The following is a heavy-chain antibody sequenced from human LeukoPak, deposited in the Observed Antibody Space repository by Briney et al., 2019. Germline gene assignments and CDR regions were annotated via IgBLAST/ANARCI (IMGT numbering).Heavy chain of an antibody. Sequence: GGSLRLSCAASGFTFSSYEMNWVRQAPGKGLEWVSYISSSGSTIYYADSVKGRFTISRDNAKNSLYLQMNSLRAEDTAVYYCARSPYSSSSTATLHFDYWGQGTLVTVSS. J-gene: IGHJ4*02. D-gene: IGHD6-13*01. CDR3: ARSPYSSSSTATLHFDY. CDR2: ISSSGSTI. V-gene: IGHV3-48*03. CDR1: GFTFSSYE.